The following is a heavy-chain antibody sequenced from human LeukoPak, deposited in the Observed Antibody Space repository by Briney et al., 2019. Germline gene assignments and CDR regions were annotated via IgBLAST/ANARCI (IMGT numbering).Heavy chain of an antibody. D-gene: IGHD3-10*01. V-gene: IGHV6-1*01. J-gene: IGHJ5*02. Sequence: SQTLSLTCAISGDSVSSNSAAWNWIRQSPSRGLEWLGRTYYRSKWCNDYAVSVKSRITINPDTSKNQFSLQLNSVTPEDTAVYYCARVLMVRGVLGFDPWGQGTLVTVSS. CDR2: TYYRSKWCN. CDR3: ARVLMVRGVLGFDP. CDR1: GDSVSSNSAA.